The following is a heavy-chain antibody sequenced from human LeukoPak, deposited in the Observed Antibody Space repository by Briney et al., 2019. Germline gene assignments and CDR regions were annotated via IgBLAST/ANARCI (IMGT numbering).Heavy chain of an antibody. CDR3: ARYDPGYYYMDV. D-gene: IGHD1-1*01. V-gene: IGHV1-2*02. CDR2: INPNSGGT. CDR1: GYTFTGYY. Sequence: ASVKVSCKASGYTFTGYYMHWVRQAPGQGLEWMAWINPNSGGTNYAQKFQGRVTMTRDTSISTAYMELSRLRSDDTAVYYCARYDPGYYYMDVWGKGTTVTVSS. J-gene: IGHJ6*03.